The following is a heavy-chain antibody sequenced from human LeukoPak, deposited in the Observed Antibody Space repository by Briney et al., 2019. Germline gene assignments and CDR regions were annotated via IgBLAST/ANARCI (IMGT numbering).Heavy chain of an antibody. CDR1: GFTFSNAW. Sequence: GGSLRLSCAASGFTFSNAWMSWVRQAPGKGLEWVGRIKSKTDGGITDYAAPVKGRFTISRDDSKNTLYLQMNSLKTGDTAVYYCTTDPTEILDYWGQGTLVTVSS. J-gene: IGHJ4*02. V-gene: IGHV3-15*01. CDR2: IKSKTDGGIT. CDR3: TTDPTEILDY.